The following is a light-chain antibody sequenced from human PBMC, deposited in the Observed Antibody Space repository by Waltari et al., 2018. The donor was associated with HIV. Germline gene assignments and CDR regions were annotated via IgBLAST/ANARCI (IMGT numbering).Light chain of an antibody. J-gene: IGKJ1*01. CDR3: MQGTHWPWT. V-gene: IGKV2-30*01. CDR2: KVS. Sequence: DVVMTQSPLSLPVTLGQPASISCRSSQSLVYSDGNTYLTWFQQRPGQSPRRLIYKVSNRDSGVPDRFSGSGSGADFTLKISRVEAEDVGVYYCMQGTHWPWTFGQVTKVEIK. CDR1: QSLVYSDGNTY.